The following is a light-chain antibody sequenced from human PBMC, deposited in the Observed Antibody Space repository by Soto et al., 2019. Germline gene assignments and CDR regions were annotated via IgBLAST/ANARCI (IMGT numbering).Light chain of an antibody. CDR1: QSISSY. V-gene: IGKV1-5*01. Sequence: DIQMTQSPSSLSASVGDRVTITCRASQSISSYLNWYQQKPGTAPKLLIYDASTLEGGVPSRFSGSGSGTQFTLTISSLQPDDFATYYCQQYDDYPLTFGGGTKVDIK. CDR3: QQYDDYPLT. J-gene: IGKJ4*01. CDR2: DAS.